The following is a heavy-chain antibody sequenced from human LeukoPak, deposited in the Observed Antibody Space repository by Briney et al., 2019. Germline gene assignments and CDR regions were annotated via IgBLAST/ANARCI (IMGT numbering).Heavy chain of an antibody. J-gene: IGHJ3*02. CDR2: ISWNSGSI. CDR1: GFTFDDYA. D-gene: IGHD3-10*01. Sequence: GGSLRLSRAASGFTFDDYAMHWVRQAPGKGLEWVSGISWNSGSIAYADSVKGRFTISRDNAKNSLYLQMNSLRAEDTALYYCAKDIDAYYDAFDIWGQGTMVTVSS. CDR3: AKDIDAYYDAFDI. V-gene: IGHV3-9*01.